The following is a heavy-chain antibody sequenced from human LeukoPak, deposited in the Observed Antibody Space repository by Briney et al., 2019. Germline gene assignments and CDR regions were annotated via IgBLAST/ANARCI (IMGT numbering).Heavy chain of an antibody. Sequence: GGSLRLSCAASGFTFSSYGMHWVRQAPGKGLEWVAVISYDGSNKYYADSVKGRFTISRDNSKNTLYLQMNSLRAEDTAVYYCAKAFGYYDSSGDFFDYWGQGTRVTVSS. D-gene: IGHD3-22*01. J-gene: IGHJ4*02. CDR2: ISYDGSNK. V-gene: IGHV3-30*18. CDR3: AKAFGYYDSSGDFFDY. CDR1: GFTFSSYG.